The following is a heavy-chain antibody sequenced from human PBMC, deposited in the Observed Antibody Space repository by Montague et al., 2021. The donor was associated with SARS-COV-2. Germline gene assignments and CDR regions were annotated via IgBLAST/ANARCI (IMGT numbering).Heavy chain of an antibody. CDR2: VHYTGST. D-gene: IGHD1-1*01. CDR3: ARAQNTCFIANCVNYFEV. V-gene: IGHV4-59*01. CDR1: GGSISSYY. J-gene: IGHJ4*02. Sequence: SETLSLTCEVSGGSISSYYWSWIRQSPGKGLVWIGYVHYTGSTKYNPSLKTRVTLSLDTPKKHCSLKLKSVTAADTAVYYCARAQNTCFIANCVNYFEVWGLGALVTVSS.